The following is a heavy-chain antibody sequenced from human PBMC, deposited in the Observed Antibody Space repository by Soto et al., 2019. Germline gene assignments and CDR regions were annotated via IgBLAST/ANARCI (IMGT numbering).Heavy chain of an antibody. CDR1: GGSFSGYY. CDR3: ARGPYCSGGSCYRAFKD. CDR2: INHSGST. J-gene: IGHJ4*02. Sequence: SETLSLTCAVYGGSFSGYYWSWIRQPPGKGLEWIGEINHSGSTDYNPSLKSRVTISVDTSKNQFSLKLSSVTAADTAVYYCARGPYCSGGSCYRAFKDWGQGTLVTVSS. D-gene: IGHD2-15*01. V-gene: IGHV4-34*01.